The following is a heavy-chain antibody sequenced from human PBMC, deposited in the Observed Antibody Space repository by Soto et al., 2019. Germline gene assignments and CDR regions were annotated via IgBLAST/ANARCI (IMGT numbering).Heavy chain of an antibody. CDR2: ISSYDEK. D-gene: IGHD2-15*01. Sequence: QVTLKESGPVLVKPTETLTLTCTVSGFSLSDGRMSVSWIRQPPGKALEWLARISSYDEKSYSTSLTSRLTISRDTSKSQVVLTMTNVDPMATATYYCARMGAGGSDSYYFYAVDVWGQGTAVTVSS. J-gene: IGHJ6*02. CDR1: GFSLSDGRMS. CDR3: ARMGAGGSDSYYFYAVDV. V-gene: IGHV2-26*01.